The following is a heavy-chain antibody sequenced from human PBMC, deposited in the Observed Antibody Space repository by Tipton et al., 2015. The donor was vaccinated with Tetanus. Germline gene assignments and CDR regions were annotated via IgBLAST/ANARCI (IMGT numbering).Heavy chain of an antibody. Sequence: SLRLSCAASGFIFSSYGIHWVRQAPGKGLEWVAVSWYDGTDKYSADSVKGRFTISRDNSKNTLYLQMNSLRAEDTAVYYCAREADCSGGSCFSGDFDNWGQGTQVTVSS. CDR1: GFIFSSYG. D-gene: IGHD2-15*01. V-gene: IGHV3-33*01. CDR3: AREADCSGGSCFSGDFDN. J-gene: IGHJ4*02. CDR2: SWYDGTDK.